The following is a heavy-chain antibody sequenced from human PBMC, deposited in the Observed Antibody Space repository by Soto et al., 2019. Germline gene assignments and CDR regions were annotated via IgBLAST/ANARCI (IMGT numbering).Heavy chain of an antibody. CDR2: IYYLGST. CDR3: ARDLGGVEMATIPYYYYYYGMDV. Sequence: SETLSLTCSVSGGSMSEYFWSWIRQSPGKGLEWIGYIYYLGSTDYNPSLKSRVTISVDTSKNQFSLKLSSVTAADTAVYYCARDLGGVEMATIPYYYYYYGMDVWGQGTTVTVSS. D-gene: IGHD5-12*01. J-gene: IGHJ6*02. CDR1: GGSMSEYF. V-gene: IGHV4-59*12.